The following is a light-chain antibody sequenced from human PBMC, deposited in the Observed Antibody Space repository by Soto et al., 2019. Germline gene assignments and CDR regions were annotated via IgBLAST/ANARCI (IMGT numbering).Light chain of an antibody. V-gene: IGKV3-15*01. CDR2: GAS. J-gene: IGKJ1*01. CDR1: QSVSNY. CDR3: QLYTNWPRWT. Sequence: IVMTQSPATLSVSLGDRATLSCRASQSVSNYLAWYQQKPGQAPRLLIYGASTRATGIPARFSGSGPETDFTLTISSLQSEDFAVYYCQLYTNWPRWTFGQGTKVEVK.